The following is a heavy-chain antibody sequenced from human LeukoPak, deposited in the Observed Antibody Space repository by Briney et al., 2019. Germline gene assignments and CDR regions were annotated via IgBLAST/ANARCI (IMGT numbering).Heavy chain of an antibody. CDR2: IYSGGST. CDR3: ARLDGYSYGIDY. J-gene: IGHJ4*02. D-gene: IGHD5-18*01. V-gene: IGHV3-53*01. Sequence: GGSLRLSCAASGFTFSSNYMSWVRQAPGKGLEWVSVIYSGGSTYYADTVKGRLTISRDNSKNTLYLQMNSLRAEDTAVYYCARLDGYSYGIDYWGQGTLVTVSS. CDR1: GFTFSSNY.